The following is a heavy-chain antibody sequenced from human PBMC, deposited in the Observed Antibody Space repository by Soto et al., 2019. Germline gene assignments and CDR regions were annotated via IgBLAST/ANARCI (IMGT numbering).Heavy chain of an antibody. CDR2: ISAYNGNT. CDR3: ARDGGRRGYRYGYMEGWLDP. J-gene: IGHJ5*02. D-gene: IGHD5-18*01. Sequence: GASVKVSCKASGYTFTSYGISWVRQAPGQGLEWMGWISAYNGNTNYAQKLQGRVTMTTDTSTSTAYMELRSLRSDDTAVYYCARDGGRRGYRYGYMEGWLDPCGQGTLVTVSS. V-gene: IGHV1-18*01. CDR1: GYTFTSYG.